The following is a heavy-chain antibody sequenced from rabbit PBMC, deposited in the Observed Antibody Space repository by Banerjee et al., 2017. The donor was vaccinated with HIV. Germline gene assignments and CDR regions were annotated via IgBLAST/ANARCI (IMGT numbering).Heavy chain of an antibody. Sequence: QEQLVESGGGLVKPGASLTLTCTASGIDFIYYGISWVRQAPGKGLEWIGCIYPGSSGRTYYASWAKGRFTITRSTSLNTVSLQMNSLTAADTATYFCARDDVGDCDWLDFWGQGTLVTVS. V-gene: IGHV1S47*01. D-gene: IGHD2-1*01. CDR3: ARDDVGDCDWLDF. J-gene: IGHJ5*01. CDR2: IYPGSSGRT. CDR1: GIDFIYYG.